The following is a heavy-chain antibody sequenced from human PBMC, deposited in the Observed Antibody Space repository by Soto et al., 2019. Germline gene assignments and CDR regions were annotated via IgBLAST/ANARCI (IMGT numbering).Heavy chain of an antibody. V-gene: IGHV1-18*01. CDR3: ARSRITMIVVVIAPYDY. D-gene: IGHD3-22*01. Sequence: GAAVKVSCKASGYTFTSYGSSWVRQAPGQGLEWMGWISAYNGNTNYAQKLQGRVTMTTDTSTSTAYMELRSLRSDDTAVYYCARSRITMIVVVIAPYDYWGQGTLVTVSS. CDR2: ISAYNGNT. J-gene: IGHJ4*02. CDR1: GYTFTSYG.